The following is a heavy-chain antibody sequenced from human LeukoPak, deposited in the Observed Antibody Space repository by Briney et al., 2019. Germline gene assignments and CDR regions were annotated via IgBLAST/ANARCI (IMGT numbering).Heavy chain of an antibody. Sequence: PGMSLRLSCAASGFTFSSYGMHWVRQAAGKGLEWVAVISYDGSNKYYADSVKGRFTISRDNSKNTLYLQMNSLRAEDTAVYYCAKDQNYYDSRGSDYWGQGTLVTVSS. CDR3: AKDQNYYDSRGSDY. CDR2: ISYDGSNK. D-gene: IGHD3-22*01. V-gene: IGHV3-30*18. J-gene: IGHJ4*02. CDR1: GFTFSSYG.